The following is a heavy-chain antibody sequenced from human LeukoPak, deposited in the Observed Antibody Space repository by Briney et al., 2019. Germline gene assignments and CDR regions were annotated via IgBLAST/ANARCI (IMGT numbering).Heavy chain of an antibody. V-gene: IGHV4-34*01. CDR3: ARARGYSGYDLPGY. D-gene: IGHD5-12*01. J-gene: IGHJ4*02. CDR1: GGSFSGYY. Sequence: SETLSLTCAVYGGSFSGYYWSWIRQPPGKGLEWIGEINHSGSTNYNPSLKSRVTISVDTSKKQFSLKLSSVTAADTAVYYCARARGYSGYDLPGYWGQGTLVTVSS. CDR2: INHSGST.